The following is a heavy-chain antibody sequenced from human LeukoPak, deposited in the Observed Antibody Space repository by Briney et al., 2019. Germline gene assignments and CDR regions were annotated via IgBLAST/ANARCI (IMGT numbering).Heavy chain of an antibody. CDR3: ARAPNIAARPKYAFDI. V-gene: IGHV3-30*02. J-gene: IGHJ3*02. Sequence: PGGSLRLSCAASGFTFSSYGMHWVRQAPGKGLEWVAFIRYDGSNKYYADSVKGRFTISRDNSKNTLYLQMNSLRAEDTVVYYCARAPNIAARPKYAFDIWGQGTMVTVSS. D-gene: IGHD6-6*01. CDR2: IRYDGSNK. CDR1: GFTFSSYG.